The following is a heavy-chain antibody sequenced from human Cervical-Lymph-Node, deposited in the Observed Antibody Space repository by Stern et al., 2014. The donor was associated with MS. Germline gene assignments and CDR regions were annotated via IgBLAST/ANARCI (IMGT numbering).Heavy chain of an antibody. J-gene: IGHJ4*02. D-gene: IGHD3-22*01. CDR3: ASTDSSGRLDY. CDR1: GGSISSYS. Sequence: QVQLQESGPGLVKPSETLSLTCTVSGGSISSYSWGWIRQPPGKGLEWNGYIYYSGGTNYSPSPKSRVTISVDTSKNQFSLKLSSVTAADTAVYYCASTDSSGRLDYWGQGILVTVSS. CDR2: IYYSGGT. V-gene: IGHV4-59*01.